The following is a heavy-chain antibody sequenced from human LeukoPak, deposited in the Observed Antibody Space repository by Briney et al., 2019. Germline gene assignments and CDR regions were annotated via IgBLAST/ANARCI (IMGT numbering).Heavy chain of an antibody. CDR1: GFTFSNYV. CDR2: ISYDGSNK. CDR3: ARDRGSSFDYFDY. V-gene: IGHV3-30-3*01. Sequence: PGRSLRLSCAASGFTFSNYVMHWVRQAPGKGLEWVAVISYDGSNKYYADSVKGRFTISSDKSKNTLYLQMNSLRAEDTAVYYCARDRGSSFDYFDYWGQGTLVNVSS. J-gene: IGHJ4*02. D-gene: IGHD3-3*01.